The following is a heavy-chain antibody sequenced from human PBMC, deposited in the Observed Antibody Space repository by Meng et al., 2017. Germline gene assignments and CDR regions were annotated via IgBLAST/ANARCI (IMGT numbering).Heavy chain of an antibody. V-gene: IGHV4-39*06. Sequence: RLQLQESGPGLVKPSETLSLTCTVSGGSISSSSYYWGWIRQPPGKGLEWIGSNYYSGSTYYNPSLKSRVTISVDTSKNQFSLKLSSVTAADTAVYYCARGRVVNWFDPWGQGTLVTVSS. CDR2: NYYSGST. J-gene: IGHJ5*02. CDR1: GGSISSSSYY. D-gene: IGHD2-15*01. CDR3: ARGRVVNWFDP.